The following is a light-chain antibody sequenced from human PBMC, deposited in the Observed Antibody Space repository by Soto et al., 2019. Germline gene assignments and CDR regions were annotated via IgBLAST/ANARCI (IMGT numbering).Light chain of an antibody. J-gene: IGKJ1*01. CDR3: QQYDNWLPWT. CDR2: GAS. CDR1: QSVDTN. V-gene: IGKV3-15*01. Sequence: EIVMTQSPATLSVSLGDTATLSCRASQSVDTNLAWYQQKHGQAPRLLIFGASTRATGVPARFSGRGSGTEFTLTISGLQSEDFAVYYCQQYDNWLPWTFGQGTKVEIK.